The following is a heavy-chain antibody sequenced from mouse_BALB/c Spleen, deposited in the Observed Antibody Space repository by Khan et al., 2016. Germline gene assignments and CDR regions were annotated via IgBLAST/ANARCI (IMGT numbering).Heavy chain of an antibody. D-gene: IGHD2-1*01. CDR1: GISITTGNYR. J-gene: IGHJ4*01. CDR2: IYYSGTV. CDR3: AREDGNFYYAMDY. V-gene: IGHV3-5*02. Sequence: EVQLQESGPGLVKPSQTVSLTCTVTGISITTGNYRWSWIRQFPGNKLEWIGYIYYSGTVTYNPSLTSRTTITRDTSKNQFFLEMNSLTTEDTATYYCAREDGNFYYAMDYWGQGTSVTVSS.